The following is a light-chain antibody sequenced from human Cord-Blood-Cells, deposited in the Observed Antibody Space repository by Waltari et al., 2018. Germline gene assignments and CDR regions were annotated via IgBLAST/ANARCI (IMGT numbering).Light chain of an antibody. V-gene: IGLV2-23*01. CDR2: EGS. Sequence: QSALTQPASVSGSPGQSITIPCTGTSSDVWRYTLVPCYQPHPGKAPKLMIYEGSNRPSGVSTRFSGSKSGNTASLTISGLQAEDEADYYCCSYAGSSTWVFGGGTKLTVL. CDR1: SSDVWRYTL. J-gene: IGLJ3*02. CDR3: CSYAGSSTWV.